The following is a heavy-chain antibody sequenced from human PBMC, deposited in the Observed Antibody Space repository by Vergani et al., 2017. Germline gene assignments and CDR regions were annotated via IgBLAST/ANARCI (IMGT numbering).Heavy chain of an antibody. V-gene: IGHV4-4*07. D-gene: IGHD2-2*01. J-gene: IGHJ5*02. CDR1: GSSISSYY. CDR3: ARGYCSSTSCFDDP. Sequence: QVQLQESGPGLVKPSETLSLTCTVSGSSISSYYWSWIRQPAGKGLEWIGRIYTSGSTNYNPSLKSRVTMSVDTSKNQFSLKLSSVTAADTAVYYCARGYCSSTSCFDDPWGQGTLVTVSS. CDR2: IYTSGST.